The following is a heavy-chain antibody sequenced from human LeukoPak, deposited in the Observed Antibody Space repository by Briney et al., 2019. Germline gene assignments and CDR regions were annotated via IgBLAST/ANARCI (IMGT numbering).Heavy chain of an antibody. D-gene: IGHD3-10*01. Sequence: GASVKVSCKASGYTFTSYDVSWVRQAPGQGLEWMGGIIPIFGTANYAQKFQGRVTITTDESTSTAYMELSSLRSEDTAVYYCARDREWFGELQNWFDPWGQGTLVTVSS. J-gene: IGHJ5*02. CDR2: IIPIFGTA. CDR3: ARDREWFGELQNWFDP. V-gene: IGHV1-69*05. CDR1: GYTFTSYD.